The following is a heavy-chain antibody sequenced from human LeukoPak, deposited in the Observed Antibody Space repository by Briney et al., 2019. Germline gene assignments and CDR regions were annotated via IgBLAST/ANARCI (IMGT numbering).Heavy chain of an antibody. J-gene: IGHJ1*01. D-gene: IGHD2-15*01. CDR2: IIPIFGTA. V-gene: IGHV1-69*05. CDR3: ARXLPLYCSGGSCYSGIXH. CDR1: GGTFSSYA. Sequence: ASVKVSCKASGGTFSSYAISWVRQAPGQGLEWMGRIIPIFGTANYAQKFQGRVTITTDESTSTAYMELSSLRSEDTAVYYCARXLPLYCSGGSCYSGIXHXXQGXXXTVS.